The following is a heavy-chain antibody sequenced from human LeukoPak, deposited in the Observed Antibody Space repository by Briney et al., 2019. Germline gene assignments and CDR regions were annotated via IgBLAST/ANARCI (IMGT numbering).Heavy chain of an antibody. D-gene: IGHD1-20*01. V-gene: IGHV4-38-2*02. J-gene: IGHJ4*02. CDR2: FDQSGST. CDR1: GYSISSGYY. CDR3: ARGLDNWNVYIFDY. Sequence: SETLSLTCTVSGYSISSGYYWGCIRQPPGKGLEWIGSFDQSGSTYYNPSLKSRVTISVGTSKNQFSLKLSSVTAADTAVYYCARGLDNWNVYIFDYWGQGALVTVSS.